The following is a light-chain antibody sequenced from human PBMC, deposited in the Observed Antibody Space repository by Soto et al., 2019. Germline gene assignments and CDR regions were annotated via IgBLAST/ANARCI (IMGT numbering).Light chain of an antibody. Sequence: EIVMTQSPATLSVSPGERVTLSCGASQSISGDLARYQQKPGQAPRLVIYGASTRATGVPARFSGSGSATEFPLTISSLQSEDFAVYYCQQYDSWPHTFGLGTSLEIK. CDR3: QQYDSWPHT. V-gene: IGKV3-15*01. J-gene: IGKJ2*01. CDR1: QSISGD. CDR2: GAS.